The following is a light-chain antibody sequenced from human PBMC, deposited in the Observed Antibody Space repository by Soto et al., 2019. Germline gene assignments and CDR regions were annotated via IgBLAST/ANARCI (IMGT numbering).Light chain of an antibody. V-gene: IGKV3-20*01. Sequence: EIVLTQSPGTLSLSPGERATLSCRASQSVSSSYLAWYQQKPGQAPRLLIYGASSRATGIPDRFSGSGSGTVFTLTISRREPEVFAVFYCQQYGSSPPVTFGPGTKVDIK. CDR3: QQYGSSPPVT. J-gene: IGKJ3*01. CDR2: GAS. CDR1: QSVSSSY.